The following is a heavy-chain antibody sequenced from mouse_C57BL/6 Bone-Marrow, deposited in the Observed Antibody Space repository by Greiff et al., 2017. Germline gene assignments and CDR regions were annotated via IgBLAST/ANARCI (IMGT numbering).Heavy chain of an antibody. CDR2: FHPYNDDT. CDR1: GYTFTTYP. Sequence: VQLKQSGAELVKPGASVKMSCKASGYTFTTYPIEWMKQNPGQSLEWIGNFHPYNDDTKYNEKFKGKATLTVEKSSNTVYLELSRLTSDDSAVYYCARSSTFFYYFDYWGQGTTLTVSS. V-gene: IGHV1-47*01. CDR3: ARSSTFFYYFDY. J-gene: IGHJ2*01. D-gene: IGHD5-1*01.